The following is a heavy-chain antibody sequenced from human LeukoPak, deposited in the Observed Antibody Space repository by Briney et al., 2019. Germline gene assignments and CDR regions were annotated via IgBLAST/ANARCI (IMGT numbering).Heavy chain of an antibody. CDR2: IYYSGST. Sequence: SETLSLTCTVSGGSISNYYWSWIRQPPGKGLEWIGDIYYSGSTNYSPSLKSRVTISVDTSKNQFSLKLSSVTAADTAVYYCARVGGQNYYYYGMDVWGQGTTVTVSS. J-gene: IGHJ6*02. D-gene: IGHD3-10*01. V-gene: IGHV4-59*01. CDR1: GGSISNYY. CDR3: ARVGGQNYYYYGMDV.